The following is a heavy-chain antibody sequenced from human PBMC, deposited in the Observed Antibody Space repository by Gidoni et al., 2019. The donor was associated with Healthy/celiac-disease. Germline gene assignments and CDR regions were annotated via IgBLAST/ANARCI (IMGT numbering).Heavy chain of an antibody. CDR1: GFTFSHAW. Sequence: EVQLVESGGGLEKPGGSLRLSCDASGFTFSHAWMNWVRQAPGKGLEWVGRIKSKTDGGTTDYAAPVKGRFTISRDDSKNTLYLQMNSLKTEDTAVYYCTTRMTTVTRYGMDVWGQGTTVTVSS. CDR2: IKSKTDGGTT. V-gene: IGHV3-15*07. CDR3: TTRMTTVTRYGMDV. D-gene: IGHD4-4*01. J-gene: IGHJ6*02.